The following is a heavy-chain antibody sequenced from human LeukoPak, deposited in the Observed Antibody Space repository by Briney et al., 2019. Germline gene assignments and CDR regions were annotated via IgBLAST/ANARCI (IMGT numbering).Heavy chain of an antibody. J-gene: IGHJ3*02. CDR3: AKDLGVGLNAFDI. D-gene: IGHD4/OR15-4a*01. V-gene: IGHV3-9*01. CDR2: ISWNSGSI. Sequence: PGRSLRLSCAASGFTFDDYAMHWGRQAPGKGLEWVSGISWNSGSIGYADSVKGRFTISRDNAKNSLYLQMNSLRAEDTALYYCAKDLGVGLNAFDIWGQGTMVTVSS. CDR1: GFTFDDYA.